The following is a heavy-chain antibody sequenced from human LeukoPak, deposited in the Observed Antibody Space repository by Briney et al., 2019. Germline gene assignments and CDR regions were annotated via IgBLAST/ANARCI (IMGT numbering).Heavy chain of an antibody. J-gene: IGHJ4*02. Sequence: ASVKVSCKASGYTFTSYAMHWVRQAPGQRLEWMGWINAGNGNTKYPQKFQGRVTITRDTSASTAYMELSSLRSEDTAVYYCATLPKARAWQWLAPFDYWGQGTLVTVSS. CDR2: INAGNGNT. V-gene: IGHV1-3*01. CDR1: GYTFTSYA. CDR3: ATLPKARAWQWLAPFDY. D-gene: IGHD6-19*01.